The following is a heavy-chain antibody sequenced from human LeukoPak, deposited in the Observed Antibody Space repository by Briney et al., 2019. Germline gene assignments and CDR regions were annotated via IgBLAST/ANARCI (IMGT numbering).Heavy chain of an antibody. V-gene: IGHV1-2*02. J-gene: IGHJ4*02. CDR1: GYTFTGYY. D-gene: IGHD6-13*01. CDR2: INPNSGGT. CDR3: ARVDAASLAVHY. Sequence: GASVKVSCKASGYTFTGYYMHWVRQAPGQGLEWMGWINPNSGGTNYAQKFQGRVIMTRDTSITTAYMELSSLTFDDTAVYYCARVDAASLAVHYWGQGTLVTVSS.